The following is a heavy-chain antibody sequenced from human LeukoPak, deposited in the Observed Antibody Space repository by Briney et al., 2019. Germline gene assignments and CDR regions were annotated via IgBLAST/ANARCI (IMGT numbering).Heavy chain of an antibody. J-gene: IGHJ4*02. CDR3: ARGGSYGDYVSY. V-gene: IGHV4-30-4*01. Sequence: SETLFLTCTVSGGSISSGDYYWSWIRQPPGKGLEWIGYIYYSGSTYYNPSLKSRVTMSVDASKNQFSLKLSSVTAADTAVYYCARGGSYGDYVSYWGQGTLVTVSS. CDR2: IYYSGST. D-gene: IGHD4-17*01. CDR1: GGSISSGDYY.